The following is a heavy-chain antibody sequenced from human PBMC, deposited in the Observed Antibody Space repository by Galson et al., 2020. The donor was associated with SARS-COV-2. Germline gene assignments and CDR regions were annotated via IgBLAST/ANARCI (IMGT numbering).Heavy chain of an antibody. CDR3: ARDLGPSGFADPKNGDYYNYGMDV. CDR2: LSFDGSNE. J-gene: IGHJ6*02. V-gene: IGHV3-30*04. CDR1: GFTFSGNA. D-gene: IGHD5-12*01. Sequence: GGSLRLSCEVSGFTFSGNAIHWVRQAPGKGLEWLAVLSFDGSNEFYGDSVKGRFSISRDNSRNTLHLQMNSLRAEDTAVYYCARDLGPSGFADPKNGDYYNYGMDVWGQGTTVTVSS.